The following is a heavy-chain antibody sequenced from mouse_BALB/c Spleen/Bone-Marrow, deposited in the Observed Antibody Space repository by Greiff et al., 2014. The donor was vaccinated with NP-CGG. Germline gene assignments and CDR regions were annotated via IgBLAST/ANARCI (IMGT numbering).Heavy chain of an antibody. V-gene: IGHV14-3*02. CDR1: GFNIKDTY. J-gene: IGHJ2*01. Sequence: EVKLQESGAELVKPGASVKLSCTASGFNIKDTYMHWVKQRPEQGLEWIGRIDPANGNTKYDPKFQGKATITADTSSNTAYLQLSSLTSEDTVVYYCARYSYGSRGYYFDYWGQGTTLTVSS. D-gene: IGHD1-1*01. CDR3: ARYSYGSRGYYFDY. CDR2: IDPANGNT.